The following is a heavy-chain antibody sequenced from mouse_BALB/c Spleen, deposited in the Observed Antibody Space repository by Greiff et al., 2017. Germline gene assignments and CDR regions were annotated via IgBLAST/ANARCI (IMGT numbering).Heavy chain of an antibody. CDR1: GYSFSSYA. V-gene: IGHV5-6-5*01. CDR3: ARAGGYQCFDV. J-gene: IGHJ1*01. CDR2: ISSGGST. D-gene: IGHD2-14*01. Sequence: EVKLVESGGGLVKPGGSLKLSCAASGYSFSSYAMSWVRQTPEKRLEWVASISSGGSTYYPDSVKGRFTISRDNARNILYLQMSSLRSEDTAMYYCARAGGYQCFDVWGAGTTVTVAS.